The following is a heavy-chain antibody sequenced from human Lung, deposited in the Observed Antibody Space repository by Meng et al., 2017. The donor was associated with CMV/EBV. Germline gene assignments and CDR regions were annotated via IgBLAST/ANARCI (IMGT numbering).Heavy chain of an antibody. D-gene: IGHD3-22*01. CDR2: IRSKAYGGTT. CDR1: GFTFGDHA. CDR3: TREPYYYDSSGYYYGFDP. Sequence: SLKISCTASGFTFGDHAMSWVRQAPGKGLEWVGCIRSKAYGGTTEYAASVKGRFAISRDDSKSIAYLQMNSLKTEDTAVYYCTREPYYYDSSGYYYGFDPWGQGXLVTVSS. J-gene: IGHJ5*02. V-gene: IGHV3-49*04.